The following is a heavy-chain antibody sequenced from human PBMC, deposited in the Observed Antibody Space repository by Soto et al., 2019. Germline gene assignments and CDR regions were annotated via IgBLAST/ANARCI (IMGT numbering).Heavy chain of an antibody. CDR2: IYWDDTK. J-gene: IGHJ4*02. Sequence: QITLKESGPTLVKPTQTLTQTCTFSGFSLSASGVGVGWFRQPPGKALEWLAVIYWDDTKTYSPSLESRLTVTKDTSKNQVVLTMTNMDPVDTATYCCARKNSGTYALDYWGQGVLVTVSS. D-gene: IGHD1-26*01. CDR1: GFSLSASGVG. CDR3: ARKNSGTYALDY. V-gene: IGHV2-5*02.